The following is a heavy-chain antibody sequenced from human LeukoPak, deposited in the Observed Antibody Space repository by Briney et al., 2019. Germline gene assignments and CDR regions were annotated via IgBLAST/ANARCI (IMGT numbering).Heavy chain of an antibody. D-gene: IGHD5-24*01. CDR2: TYYRSEWYN. J-gene: IGHJ3*02. V-gene: IGHV6-1*01. CDR3: TRHLDNYDACDI. CDR1: GDSLSSDNAA. Sequence: KRSQTLSLTCAVSGDSLSSDNAAWNWIRQSPSRGLEWLGRTYYRSEWYNHYAPSVKSRIIINPDTSKNQFSLQLNSVNSEDTAMYYCTRHLDNYDACDIWGQGTMVTVSS.